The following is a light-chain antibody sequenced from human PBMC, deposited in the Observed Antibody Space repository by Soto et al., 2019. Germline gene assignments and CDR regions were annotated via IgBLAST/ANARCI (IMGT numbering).Light chain of an antibody. CDR2: DVS. CDR3: SSYTSSSPF. V-gene: IGLV2-14*01. J-gene: IGLJ1*01. Sequence: QSALTQPASVSGSPGQSITISCTGTSSDVGGYNYVSWYQQHPGKAPKLMIYDVSNRPSGVSNRFSGSKSGNTASLTISGLQAEDEAAYYCSSYTSSSPFFGTGTKVTVL. CDR1: SSDVGGYNY.